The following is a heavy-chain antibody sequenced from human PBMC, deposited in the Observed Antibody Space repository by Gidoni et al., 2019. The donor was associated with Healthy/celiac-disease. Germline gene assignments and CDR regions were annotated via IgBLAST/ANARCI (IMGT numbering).Heavy chain of an antibody. D-gene: IGHD2-2*01. CDR3: TTDGVPAAQPYYYYGMDV. Sequence: EVQLVESGGGLVKPGGSLRLSCAASGFTFSNAWMSWVRQAPGKGLEWVGRIKSKTDGGTTDYAAPVKGRFTISRDESKNTLYLQMNSLKTEDTAVYYCTTDGVPAAQPYYYYGMDVWGQGTTVTVSS. CDR2: IKSKTDGGTT. J-gene: IGHJ6*02. CDR1: GFTFSNAW. V-gene: IGHV3-15*01.